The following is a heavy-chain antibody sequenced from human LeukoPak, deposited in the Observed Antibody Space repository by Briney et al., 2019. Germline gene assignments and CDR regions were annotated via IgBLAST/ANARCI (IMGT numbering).Heavy chain of an antibody. CDR2: INQRGSEI. CDR3: VRRYMVTSAEDFDY. Sequence: GGSLRLSCAASGFTFSNHWMTWVRQAPGKGLEWVANINQRGSEIYYVDSVRGRFTISRDNAKNSLYLQVNTLRAEDTAVYYCVRRYMVTSAEDFDYWGQGTLVTVFS. D-gene: IGHD3-16*02. V-gene: IGHV3-7*01. J-gene: IGHJ4*02. CDR1: GFTFSNHW.